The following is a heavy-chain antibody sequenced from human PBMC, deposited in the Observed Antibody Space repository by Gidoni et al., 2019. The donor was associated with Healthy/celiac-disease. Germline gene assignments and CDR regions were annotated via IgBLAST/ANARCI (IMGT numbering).Heavy chain of an antibody. Sequence: QLHLQESGPGLVKPSETLSLTCTVSGGSISSSSYYWGWIRQPPGKGLEWIGSIYYSGSTYYNPSLKSRVTISVDTSKNQFSLKLSSVTAADTAVYYCASPEYSSSSLHPFDYWGQGTLVTVSS. CDR3: ASPEYSSSSLHPFDY. D-gene: IGHD6-6*01. CDR1: GGSISSSSYY. J-gene: IGHJ4*02. V-gene: IGHV4-39*01. CDR2: IYYSGST.